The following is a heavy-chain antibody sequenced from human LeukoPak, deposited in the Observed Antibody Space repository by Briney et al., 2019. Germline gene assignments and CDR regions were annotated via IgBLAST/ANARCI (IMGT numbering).Heavy chain of an antibody. CDR3: ARDRYYYGSGSYFDY. Sequence: SETLSLTCTVSGVSISSYYWSWFRQAAGKGLEWIGRIYTSGSTNYNPSLKSRVTMSVDTSKNQFSLKLSSVTAADTAVYYCARDRYYYGSGSYFDYWGQGTLVTVSS. D-gene: IGHD3-10*01. V-gene: IGHV4-4*07. CDR2: IYTSGST. J-gene: IGHJ4*02. CDR1: GVSISSYY.